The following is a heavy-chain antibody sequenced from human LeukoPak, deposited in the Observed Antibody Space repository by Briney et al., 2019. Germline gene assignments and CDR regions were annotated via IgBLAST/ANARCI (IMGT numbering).Heavy chain of an antibody. CDR2: IIPIFGTA. J-gene: IGHJ5*02. V-gene: IGHV1-69*05. CDR3: ARDTATSYGDSDPNWFDP. CDR1: GGTFSSYA. D-gene: IGHD4-17*01. Sequence: SVKVSCKASGGTFSSYAISWVRQAPGQGLEWMGRIIPIFGTANYAQKFQGRVTITTDESTSTAYMELSSLRSEDTAVYYCARDTATSYGDSDPNWFDPWGQGTLVTVSS.